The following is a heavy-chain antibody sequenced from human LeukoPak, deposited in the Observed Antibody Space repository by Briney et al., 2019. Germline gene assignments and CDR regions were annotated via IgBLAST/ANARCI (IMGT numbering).Heavy chain of an antibody. V-gene: IGHV1-69*04. J-gene: IGHJ4*02. CDR2: IIPIFGIA. D-gene: IGHD3-10*02. Sequence: GASVKVSCKASGGTFSSYGISWVRQAPGQGLEWMGRIIPIFGIANYAQNFQGRVTITADTSTSTAYMEVSSLRSEDTAVYYCAGCSVVPCFHFDYWGQGTLVTVSS. CDR1: GGTFSSYG. CDR3: AGCSVVPCFHFDY.